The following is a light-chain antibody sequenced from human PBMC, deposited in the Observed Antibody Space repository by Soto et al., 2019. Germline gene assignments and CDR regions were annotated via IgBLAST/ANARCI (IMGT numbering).Light chain of an antibody. CDR2: LNSDGSH. J-gene: IGLJ2*01. CDR1: SGHSSYV. CDR3: QTWGTGVV. V-gene: IGLV4-69*01. Sequence: QSVLTQSPPASASLGASVKLTCTLSSGHSSYVIAWHQHQPEKGPRYLMKLNSDGSHNKGDGIPDRFSGSSSGAERYLTISSLQSEDEADYYCQTWGTGVVFGGGTKVTVL.